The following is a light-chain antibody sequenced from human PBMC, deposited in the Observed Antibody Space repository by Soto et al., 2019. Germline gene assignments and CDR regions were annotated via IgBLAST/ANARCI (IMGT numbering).Light chain of an antibody. CDR1: SRDVGGYNY. CDR3: SSFTSSNPGV. Sequence: QSVLTQPASVSGSPGQSITISCTGTSRDVGGYNYVYWYQQHPGKAPKLMIYEVSNRPSGVSNRFSGSKSGNTASLTISGLQAEDEADYYCSSFTSSNPGVFGGGTKLTV. CDR2: EVS. J-gene: IGLJ3*02. V-gene: IGLV2-14*01.